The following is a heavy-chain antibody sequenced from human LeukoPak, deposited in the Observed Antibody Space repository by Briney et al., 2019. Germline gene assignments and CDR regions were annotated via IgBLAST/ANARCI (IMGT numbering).Heavy chain of an antibody. J-gene: IGHJ6*02. V-gene: IGHV4-59*01. CDR2: IYYSGST. Sequence: SETLSLTCTVSGGSISSYYWSWIRQPPRKGLEWIGYIYYSGSTNYNPSLKSRVTISVDTSKHQFSLKLSSVTAADTAVYYCARGVDFWSGYRYDYYYYGMDVWGQGTTVTVSS. CDR1: GGSISSYY. CDR3: ARGVDFWSGYRYDYYYYGMDV. D-gene: IGHD3-3*01.